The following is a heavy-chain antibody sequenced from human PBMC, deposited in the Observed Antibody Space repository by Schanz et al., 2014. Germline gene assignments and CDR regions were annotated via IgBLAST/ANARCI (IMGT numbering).Heavy chain of an antibody. CDR2: IHQSGGT. CDR3: AKFLYDDPS. V-gene: IGHV4-59*08. CDR1: GGDIGNYY. J-gene: IGHJ5*02. D-gene: IGHD3-3*01. Sequence: QVQLQESGPGLVKPSETLSLTCSVSGGDIGNYYWSWIRQPPGKGLEWIGYIHQSGGTNYNPSLKSRGPILVDTSKNQFSLRLPSLTAADTAVYYCAKFLYDDPSWGQGTLVTVSS.